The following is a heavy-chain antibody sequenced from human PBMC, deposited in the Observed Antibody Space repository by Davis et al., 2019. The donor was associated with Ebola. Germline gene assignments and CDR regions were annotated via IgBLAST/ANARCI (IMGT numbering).Heavy chain of an antibody. Sequence: PGGSLRLSCAASGFTFSTYGMHWVRQAPGKGLEWVALIRSDASNKYYADSVKGRFTIARDNSKNTLYLQMNSLRAEDTAVFYCAKDIGYSTSSRGYFDSWGQGTLVTVSS. CDR2: IRSDASNK. D-gene: IGHD6-13*01. V-gene: IGHV3-30*02. J-gene: IGHJ4*02. CDR3: AKDIGYSTSSRGYFDS. CDR1: GFTFSTYG.